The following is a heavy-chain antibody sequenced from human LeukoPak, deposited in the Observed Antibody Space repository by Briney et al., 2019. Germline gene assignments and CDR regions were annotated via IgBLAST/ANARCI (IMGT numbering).Heavy chain of an antibody. Sequence: ASVKVSCKASGYTFTSYGISWVRQAPGQGLEWMGWISAYNGNTNYAQKLQGRVTMTTDTSTSTAYMELRSLRSDDTAVYYCARVGAYMGSPVAGINKNFNDYWGQGTLVTVSS. V-gene: IGHV1-18*01. CDR1: GYTFTSYG. D-gene: IGHD6-19*01. CDR2: ISAYNGNT. CDR3: ARVGAYMGSPVAGINKNFNDY. J-gene: IGHJ4*02.